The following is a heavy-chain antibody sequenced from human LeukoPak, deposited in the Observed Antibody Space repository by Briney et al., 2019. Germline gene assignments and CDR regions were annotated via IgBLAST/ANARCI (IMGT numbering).Heavy chain of an antibody. CDR3: AKDLYTVTTTWDFDY. V-gene: IGHV3-23*01. D-gene: IGHD4-17*01. J-gene: IGHJ4*02. CDR2: ISGSGGST. CDR1: GFTFSSYA. Sequence: PGGSLRLSCAASGFTFSSYAMSWVRQAPGKGLEWVSAISGSGGSTYYADSVKGRFTISRDNSKDTLYLQMNSLRAEDTAVYYCAKDLYTVTTTWDFDYWGQGTLVTVSS.